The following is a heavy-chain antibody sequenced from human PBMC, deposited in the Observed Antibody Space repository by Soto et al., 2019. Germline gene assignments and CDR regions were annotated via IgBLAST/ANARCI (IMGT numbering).Heavy chain of an antibody. D-gene: IGHD3-22*01. CDR3: YQSYYYDSSGYSGIFDY. CDR2: IKSKTDGGTT. V-gene: IGHV3-15*07. Sequence: GGSLRLSCAASGFTFSNAWMNWVRQAPGKGLEWVGRIKSKTDGGTTDYAAPVKGRFTISRDDSKNTLYLQMNSLKTEDTAVYYCYQSYYYDSSGYSGIFDYWGQGTLVTVSS. J-gene: IGHJ4*02. CDR1: GFTFSNAW.